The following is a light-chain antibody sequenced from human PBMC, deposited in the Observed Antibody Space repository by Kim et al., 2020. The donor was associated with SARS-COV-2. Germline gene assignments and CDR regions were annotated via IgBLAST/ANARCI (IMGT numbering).Light chain of an antibody. CDR3: QLRTNWLT. J-gene: IGKJ4*01. CDR2: DAS. Sequence: EIVLTQSPATLSLSPGERATLSCRASQSVSPYLAWYQQKPGQAPRLLIYDASKRATGIPARFSGSGSGTDFTLTISSLEPHDFAVYYCQLRTNWLTSGGGTKVDIK. V-gene: IGKV3-11*01. CDR1: QSVSPY.